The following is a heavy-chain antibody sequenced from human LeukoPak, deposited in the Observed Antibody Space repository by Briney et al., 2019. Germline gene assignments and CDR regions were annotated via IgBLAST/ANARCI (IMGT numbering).Heavy chain of an antibody. CDR2: INHNSGGT. Sequence: ASVKVSCKASGYTFTGYYMHWVRQAPGQGLEWMGWINHNSGGTNYAQKSQGRVTMTRDTSISTAYMELSRLRSDDTAVYYCARAYCSSTSCRPDYGMDVWGQGTTVTVSS. D-gene: IGHD2-2*01. J-gene: IGHJ6*02. CDR3: ARAYCSSTSCRPDYGMDV. CDR1: GYTFTGYY. V-gene: IGHV1-2*02.